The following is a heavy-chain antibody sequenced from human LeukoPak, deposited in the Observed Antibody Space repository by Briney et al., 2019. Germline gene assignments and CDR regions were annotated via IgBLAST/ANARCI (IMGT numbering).Heavy chain of an antibody. CDR3: ARDRQVGGDSSGMNY. Sequence: LSLTCAVYGGSFSGYYWSWIRQAPGKGLEWVSSISSSSSYTYYADSVKGRFTISRDNAKNSLYLQMNSLRAEDTAVYYCARDRQVGGDSSGMNYWGQGTLVTVSS. CDR2: ISSSSSYT. CDR1: GGSFSGYY. J-gene: IGHJ4*02. D-gene: IGHD2-21*02. V-gene: IGHV3-11*06.